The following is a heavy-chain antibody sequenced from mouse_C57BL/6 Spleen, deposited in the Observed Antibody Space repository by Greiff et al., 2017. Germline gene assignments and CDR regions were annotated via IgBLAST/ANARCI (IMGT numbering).Heavy chain of an antibody. V-gene: IGHV14-4*01. Sequence: EVQLKESGAELVRPGASVKLSCTASGFNIKDDYMHWVKQRPEQGLEWIGWIDPENGDTEYASKFQGKATITADTSSNTAYLQLSSLTSEDTAVYYCTTKSSGYWFAYWGQGTLVTVSA. J-gene: IGHJ3*01. CDR2: IDPENGDT. D-gene: IGHD3-2*02. CDR3: TTKSSGYWFAY. CDR1: GFNIKDDY.